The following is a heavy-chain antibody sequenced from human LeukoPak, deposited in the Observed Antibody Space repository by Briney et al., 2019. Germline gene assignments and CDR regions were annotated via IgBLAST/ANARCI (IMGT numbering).Heavy chain of an antibody. V-gene: IGHV3-15*01. CDR1: GFTFSNAW. CDR3: TTDGRTIFGVVKVRNDY. Sequence: GGSLRLSCAASGFTFSNAWMSWVRQAPGKGLEWVGRIKSKTDGGTTDYAAPVKGRSTISRDDSKNTLYLQMNSLKTEDTAVYYCTTDGRTIFGVVKVRNDYWGQGTLVTVSS. J-gene: IGHJ4*02. D-gene: IGHD3-3*01. CDR2: IKSKTDGGTT.